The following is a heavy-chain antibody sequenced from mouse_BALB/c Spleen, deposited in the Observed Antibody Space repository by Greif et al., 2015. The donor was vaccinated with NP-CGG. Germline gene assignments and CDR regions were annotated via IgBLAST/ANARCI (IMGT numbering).Heavy chain of an antibody. CDR3: ATTVVATFAY. CDR1: GYTFTSYW. CDR2: INPSTGYT. J-gene: IGHJ3*01. Sequence: QVQLKHSGAELAKPGASVKMSCKASGYTFTSYWMHWVKQRPGQGLEWIGYINPSTGYTEYNQKFKDKATLTADKSSSTAYMQLSSLTSEDSAVYYCATTVVATFAYWGQGTLVTVSA. D-gene: IGHD1-1*01. V-gene: IGHV1-7*01.